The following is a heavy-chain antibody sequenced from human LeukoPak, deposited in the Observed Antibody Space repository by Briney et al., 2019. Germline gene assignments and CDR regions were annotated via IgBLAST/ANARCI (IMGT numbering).Heavy chain of an antibody. CDR3: ARAREDSGYVLEGDAFNI. D-gene: IGHD5-12*01. J-gene: IGHJ3*02. Sequence: AGGSLRLSCAASGFTFSSYAMSWVRQAPGKGLEWASAISGSGGSTYYADSVKGRFTISRDNSKNTLYLQMNSLRAEDTAVYCCARAREDSGYVLEGDAFNIWGQGTMVTVSS. CDR2: ISGSGGST. CDR1: GFTFSSYA. V-gene: IGHV3-23*01.